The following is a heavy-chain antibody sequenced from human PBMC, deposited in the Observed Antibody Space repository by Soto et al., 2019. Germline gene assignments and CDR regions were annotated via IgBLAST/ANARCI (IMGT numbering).Heavy chain of an antibody. CDR1: GGSISSSNW. CDR3: ARVWTTVTNWFDP. CDR2: IYHSGST. Sequence: QVQLQESGPGLVKPSGTLSLTCAVSGGSISSSNWWSWVRQPPGKGLAWIGEIYHSGSTNYNPSLRSRITISVDKAKNQFSLKLSSVPAADTAVYYCARVWTTVTNWFDPWGQGTLVTVSS. J-gene: IGHJ5*02. V-gene: IGHV4-4*02. D-gene: IGHD4-17*01.